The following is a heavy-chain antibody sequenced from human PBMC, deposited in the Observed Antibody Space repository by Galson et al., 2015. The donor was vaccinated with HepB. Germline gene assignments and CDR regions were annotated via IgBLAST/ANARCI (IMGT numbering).Heavy chain of an antibody. CDR2: IKSKTDGGTT. CDR1: GFTFSNAW. Sequence: SLRLSCAASGFTFSNAWMSWVRQAPGKGLEWVGRIKSKTDGGTTDYAAPVKGRFTISRDDSKNTLYLQMNSLKTEDTAVYYCTTSYYYDSSGYLIFDPWGQGTLVTVSS. CDR3: TTSYYYDSSGYLIFDP. D-gene: IGHD3-22*01. V-gene: IGHV3-15*01. J-gene: IGHJ5*02.